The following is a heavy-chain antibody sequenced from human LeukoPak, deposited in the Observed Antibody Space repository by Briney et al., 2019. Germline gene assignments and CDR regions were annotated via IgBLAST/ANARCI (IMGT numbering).Heavy chain of an antibody. V-gene: IGHV1-3*01. CDR3: ARAGYSGYEPFDY. CDR2: INAGNGNT. Sequence: ASVKVSCKTSGYTFTTYAMHWVRQAPGQRLEWMGWINAGNGNTKYSQRFQGRVAITRDTSATTAYMELSSLRSEDTAVYYCARAGYSGYEPFDYWGQGTLVTVSP. D-gene: IGHD5-12*01. CDR1: GYTFTTYA. J-gene: IGHJ4*02.